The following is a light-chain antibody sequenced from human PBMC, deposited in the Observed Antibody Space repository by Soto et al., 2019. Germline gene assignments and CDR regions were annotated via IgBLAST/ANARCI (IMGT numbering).Light chain of an antibody. Sequence: QSALTQPPSASGSRGQSVTISCTGTSSDVGGYNYVSWYQQHPGKAPKLMISGVSERPSGVPDRFSGSKSGNTASLTVSGLQAEDEADYYCSSYAGSDNWVFGGGTNLTVL. J-gene: IGLJ2*01. CDR3: SSYAGSDNWV. CDR2: GVS. CDR1: SSDVGGYNY. V-gene: IGLV2-8*01.